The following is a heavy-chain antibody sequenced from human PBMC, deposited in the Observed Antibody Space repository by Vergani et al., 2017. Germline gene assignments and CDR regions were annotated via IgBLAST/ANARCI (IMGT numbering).Heavy chain of an antibody. D-gene: IGHD1-1*01. V-gene: IGHV3-30*04. CDR2: ISYDGNKK. Sequence: QVQLVESGGGVVQPGRSLRLYCAASGFTFSSYAMHWVRQAPGKGLEWVAVISYDGNKKTYADSVKGRFTISRDNSKNTLYLEMNALGAEDTAVYYCAREFLTRVTTLDYYYMGVWVKGTMVTVSS. J-gene: IGHJ6*03. CDR3: AREFLTRVTTLDYYYMGV. CDR1: GFTFSSYA.